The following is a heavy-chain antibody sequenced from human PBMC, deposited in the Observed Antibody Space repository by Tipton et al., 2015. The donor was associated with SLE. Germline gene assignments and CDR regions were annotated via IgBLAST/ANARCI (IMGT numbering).Heavy chain of an antibody. V-gene: IGHV3-30*18. CDR1: GFTFSSYG. CDR2: ISYDGSNK. J-gene: IGHJ6*02. CDR3: AKERDIVVGNYYYGMDV. D-gene: IGHD2-15*01. Sequence: QLVQSGGGVVQPGRSLRLSCAASGFTFSSYGMHWVRQAPGKGLEWVAVISYDGSNKYYADSVKGRFTISRDNSKNTLYLQMNSLRAEDTAVYYCAKERDIVVGNYYYGMDVWGQGTTVTVSS.